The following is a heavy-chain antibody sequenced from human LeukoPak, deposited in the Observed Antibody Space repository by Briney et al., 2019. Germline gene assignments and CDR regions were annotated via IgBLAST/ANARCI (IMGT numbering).Heavy chain of an antibody. CDR3: ARRWDVVVDY. J-gene: IGHJ4*02. Sequence: ASETLSLTCTVSGGSISSSSYYWGWIRQPPGKGLEWIGSIYYSGSTYYNPSLKSRATISVDTSKNQFSLKLSSVTAADTAVYYCARRWDVVVDYWGQGTLVTVSS. CDR1: GGSISSSSYY. V-gene: IGHV4-39*01. CDR2: IYYSGST. D-gene: IGHD1-26*01.